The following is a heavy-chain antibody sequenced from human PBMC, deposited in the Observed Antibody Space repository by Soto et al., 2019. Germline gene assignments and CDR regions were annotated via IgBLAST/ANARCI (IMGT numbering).Heavy chain of an antibody. D-gene: IGHD6-19*01. CDR2: ISASGVST. CDR1: GFTFSSYA. CDR3: TKGYNSGWSFFDY. Sequence: EVQLLESGGGLVQPGGSLRVSCAASGFTFSSYAMGWVRQTPGKGLEWVSVISASGVSTYYADSVKGRFTISRDSSKNTLYLQMNSLRAEDTAVYFCTKGYNSGWSFFDYWCQGTLVTVSS. J-gene: IGHJ4*02. V-gene: IGHV3-23*01.